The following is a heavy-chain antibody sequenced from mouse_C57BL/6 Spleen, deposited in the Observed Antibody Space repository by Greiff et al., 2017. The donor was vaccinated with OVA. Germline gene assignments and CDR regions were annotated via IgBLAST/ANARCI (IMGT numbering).Heavy chain of an antibody. CDR2: INPNNGGT. V-gene: IGHV1-22*01. Sequence: EVQLQQSGPELVKPGASVKMSCKASGYTFTDYNMPWVKQSHGKSLAWIGYINPNNGGTSYNQKFKGKATLTVNKSSSTAYMELRSLTSEDSAVYYCARGSSGPWFAYWGQGTLVTVSA. CDR3: ARGSSGPWFAY. J-gene: IGHJ3*01. CDR1: GYTFTDYN. D-gene: IGHD3-2*02.